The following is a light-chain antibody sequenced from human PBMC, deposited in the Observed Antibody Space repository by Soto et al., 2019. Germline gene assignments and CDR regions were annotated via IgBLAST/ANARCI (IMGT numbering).Light chain of an antibody. Sequence: QSALTQPASVSGSPGPSITISCTGTSSDVGSYNLVSWYQQHPGKAPKLMIYEGSKRPSWVSNRFSGSKAGNTASLTISGLQAEDEADYYCCSYAGSSTWVFGTGTKLTVL. V-gene: IGLV2-23*01. CDR3: CSYAGSSTWV. CDR1: SSDVGSYNL. CDR2: EGS. J-gene: IGLJ1*01.